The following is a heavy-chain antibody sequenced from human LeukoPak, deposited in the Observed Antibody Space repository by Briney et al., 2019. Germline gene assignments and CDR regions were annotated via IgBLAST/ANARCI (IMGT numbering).Heavy chain of an antibody. CDR3: AREINYYGSGRPNAFDI. D-gene: IGHD3-10*01. J-gene: IGHJ3*02. Sequence: PGRSLRLSCAASGFTFSSYAMHWFRQAPGKGLEWVAVISYDGSNKYYADSVKGRFTISRDNSKNTLYLQMNSLRAEDTAVYYCAREINYYGSGRPNAFDIWGQGTMVTVSS. CDR2: ISYDGSNK. V-gene: IGHV3-30*14. CDR1: GFTFSSYA.